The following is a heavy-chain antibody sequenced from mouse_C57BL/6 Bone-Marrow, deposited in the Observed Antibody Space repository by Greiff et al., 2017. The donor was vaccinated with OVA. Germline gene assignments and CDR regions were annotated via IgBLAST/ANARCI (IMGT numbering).Heavy chain of an antibody. J-gene: IGHJ2*01. Sequence: QVQLQQPGAELVRPGTSVKLSCKASGYTFTSYWMHWVKQRPGQGLEWIGVIDPSDSYTNYNQKFKGKATLTVDTSSSTAYMQLSSLTSEDSAVYYCARLGYYGSSYDYFDYWGQGTTLTVSS. D-gene: IGHD1-1*01. CDR1: GYTFTSYW. CDR3: ARLGYYGSSYDYFDY. V-gene: IGHV1-59*01. CDR2: IDPSDSYT.